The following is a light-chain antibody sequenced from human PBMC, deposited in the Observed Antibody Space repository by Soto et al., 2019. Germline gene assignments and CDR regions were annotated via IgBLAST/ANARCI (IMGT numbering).Light chain of an antibody. Sequence: QSALTQPASVSGSPGQSITISCTGTSSDVGAYNYVSWYQQHPGKAPKLMIYEVSNRPSGVSNRFSGSKSGNTASLTISGLQAEDEGDYYCSSYTTSSTVIFGGGTKLTVL. V-gene: IGLV2-14*01. CDR3: SSYTTSSTVI. CDR2: EVS. J-gene: IGLJ2*01. CDR1: SSDVGAYNY.